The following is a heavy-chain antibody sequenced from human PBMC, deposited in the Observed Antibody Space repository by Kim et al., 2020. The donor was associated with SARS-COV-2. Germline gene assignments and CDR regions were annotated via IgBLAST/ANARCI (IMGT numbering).Heavy chain of an antibody. Sequence: ASVKVSCKASGYTFTGYYMHWVRQAPGQGLEWMGWINPNSGGTNYAQKFQGRVTMTRDTSISTAYMELSRLRSDDTAVYYCASGYSYGYTHYYYGMDVWGQGTTVTVSS. D-gene: IGHD5-18*01. J-gene: IGHJ6*02. CDR3: ASGYSYGYTHYYYGMDV. CDR1: GYTFTGYY. CDR2: INPNSGGT. V-gene: IGHV1-2*02.